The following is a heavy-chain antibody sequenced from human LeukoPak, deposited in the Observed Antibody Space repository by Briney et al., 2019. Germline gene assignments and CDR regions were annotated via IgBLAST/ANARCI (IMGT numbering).Heavy chain of an antibody. D-gene: IGHD3-22*01. Sequence: GASVRVSCKGSGGTFSSYSISWVRQAPGQGLEWMGVIIPAFGTAHYAQKFQGRVTFTTDESTTTAYMELRSLRSEDTAVYYCASEGNYDSSGYSRYNYYYMDVWGKGTAVTVSS. CDR3: ASEGNYDSSGYSRYNYYYMDV. V-gene: IGHV1-69*05. CDR2: IIPAFGTA. J-gene: IGHJ6*03. CDR1: GGTFSSYS.